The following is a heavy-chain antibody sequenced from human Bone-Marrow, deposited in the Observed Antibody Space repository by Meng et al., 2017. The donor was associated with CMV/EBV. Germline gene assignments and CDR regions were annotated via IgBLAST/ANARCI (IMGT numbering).Heavy chain of an antibody. D-gene: IGHD4-17*01. J-gene: IGHJ4*02. CDR2: ISGSGGST. V-gene: IGHV3-23*04. CDR1: GFTFSSYA. CDR3: AKSDDYGDSDF. Sequence: EGHFVGSGGCVVPPGGSLRLSCAASGFTFSSYAMSWVRQAPGKGLEWVSAISGSGGSTYYADSVKGRFTISRDNSKNTLYLQMNSLRAEDTAVYYCAKSDDYGDSDFWGQGTLVTVSS.